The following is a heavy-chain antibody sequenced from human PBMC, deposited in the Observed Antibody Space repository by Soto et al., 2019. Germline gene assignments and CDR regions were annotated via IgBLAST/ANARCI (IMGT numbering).Heavy chain of an antibody. CDR3: ARRALPHAFVDY. D-gene: IGHD2-15*01. CDR1: GFTVSTNY. J-gene: IGHJ4*02. V-gene: IGHV3-66*01. CDR2: IFPDGST. Sequence: GGSLRLSCTASGFTVSTNYMNWVRQAPGKGLEWVSVIFPDGSTYYTDSVKGRFTISRDNSKNTVYLQMNSLRAEDTAVYFCARRALPHAFVDYWGQGTLVTVSS.